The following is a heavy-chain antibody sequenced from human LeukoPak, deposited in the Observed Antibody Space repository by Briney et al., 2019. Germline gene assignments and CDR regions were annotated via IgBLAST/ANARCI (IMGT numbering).Heavy chain of an antibody. J-gene: IGHJ4*02. CDR2: ISRSGSP. V-gene: IGHV4-4*02. Sequence: ASGTLSLTCGVSGGFIINGKWWSWVRQPPGKGLEWIGEISRSGSPNYNPSLKGRLTISVDTAKNQFSLKLSSVTAADTAVYYCARDSIAGYSLSWWGQGTLVTVSS. CDR3: ARDSIAGYSLSW. CDR1: GGFIINGKW. D-gene: IGHD3-9*01.